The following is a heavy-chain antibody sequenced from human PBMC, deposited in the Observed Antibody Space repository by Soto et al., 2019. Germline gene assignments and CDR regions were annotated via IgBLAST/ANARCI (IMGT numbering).Heavy chain of an antibody. CDR3: TTTPYRSGYYQDWYFDL. V-gene: IGHV3-15*07. Sequence: EVQLVESGGGLVKPGGSLRLSCAASGFTFSNAWMNWVRQAPGKGLEWVGRIKSKTDGGTTDYAAPVKGRFTISRDDSKNTLYLQMNSLKTEDTAVYYCTTTPYRSGYYQDWYFDLWGRGTLVTVSS. CDR2: IKSKTDGGTT. J-gene: IGHJ2*01. D-gene: IGHD3-22*01. CDR1: GFTFSNAW.